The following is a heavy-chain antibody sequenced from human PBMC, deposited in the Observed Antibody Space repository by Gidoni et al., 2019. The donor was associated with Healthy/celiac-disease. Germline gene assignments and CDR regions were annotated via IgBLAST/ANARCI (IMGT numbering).Heavy chain of an antibody. CDR2: ISLNSGSI. CDR1: GFTFDDYA. J-gene: IGHJ6*02. D-gene: IGHD2-2*01. CDR3: AKGQSAYYYYGMDV. V-gene: IGHV3-9*01. Sequence: EVQLVESGGGLVQPGRSLRLSCAASGFTFDDYAMHWVRQAPGKGLVWVSGISLNSGSIGYADSVKGRFTISRDNAKNSLYLQMNSLRAEDTALYYCAKGQSAYYYYGMDVWGQGTTVTVSS.